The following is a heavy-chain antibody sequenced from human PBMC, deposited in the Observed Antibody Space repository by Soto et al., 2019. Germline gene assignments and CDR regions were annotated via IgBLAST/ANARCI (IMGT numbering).Heavy chain of an antibody. J-gene: IGHJ6*03. CDR1: GNTFTSYA. Sequence: ASVKVSCKASGNTFTSYAVHWVRQAPGQRLEWMGWINAGNGNTKYSQKFQGRVTITRDTSASTVYMELSSLRSEDTAVYYCARGGRGVVVVAATQWDYYYFYMDVWGKGTTVTVSS. V-gene: IGHV1-3*01. CDR3: ARGGRGVVVVAATQWDYYYFYMDV. CDR2: INAGNGNT. D-gene: IGHD2-15*01.